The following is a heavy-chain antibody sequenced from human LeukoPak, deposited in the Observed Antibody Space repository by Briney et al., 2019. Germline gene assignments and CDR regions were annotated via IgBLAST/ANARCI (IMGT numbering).Heavy chain of an antibody. D-gene: IGHD3-22*01. CDR3: ARELDYYDSSGYYLPDY. CDR2: ISYDGSNK. CDR1: GFTFSSYG. J-gene: IGHJ4*02. V-gene: IGHV3-30*03. Sequence: PGGSLRLSCAASGFTFSSYGMHWVRQAPGKGLEWVAVISYDGSNKYYVDSVKGRFTISRDNSKNTLYLQMNSLRAEDTAVYYCARELDYYDSSGYYLPDYWGQGTLVTVSS.